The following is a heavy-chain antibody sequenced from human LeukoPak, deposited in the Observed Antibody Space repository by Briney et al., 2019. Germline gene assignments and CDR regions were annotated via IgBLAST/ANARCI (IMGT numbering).Heavy chain of an antibody. J-gene: IGHJ6*02. CDR3: ARDKRSYYDFWSGNKYYGMDV. V-gene: IGHV1-18*01. D-gene: IGHD3-3*01. CDR2: ISAYNGNT. CDR1: GYTFTSYG. Sequence: ASVKVSCKASGYTFTSYGISWVRQAPGQGLEWVGWISAYNGNTNYAQKLQGRVTMTTDTSTSTAYMELRSLRSDDTAVYYCARDKRSYYDFWSGNKYYGMDVWGQGTTVTVSS.